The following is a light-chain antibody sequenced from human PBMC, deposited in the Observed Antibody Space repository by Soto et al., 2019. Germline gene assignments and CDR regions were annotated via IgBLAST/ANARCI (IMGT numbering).Light chain of an antibody. CDR2: GAS. CDR3: QQYGSSPWT. J-gene: IGKJ1*01. Sequence: EIVLTQSPGTLSLSPGERATLSCRASQSVSSNYLAWYQQRPGQAPRLLIYGASSRATGIPDRFSGSGSGTDFTLTISRLEPEDFALYYCQQYGSSPWTVGQGTKVEIK. V-gene: IGKV3-20*01. CDR1: QSVSSNY.